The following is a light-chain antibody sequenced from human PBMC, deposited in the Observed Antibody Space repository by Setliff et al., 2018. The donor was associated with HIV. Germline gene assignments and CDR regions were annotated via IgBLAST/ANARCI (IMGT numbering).Light chain of an antibody. J-gene: IGLJ1*01. CDR3: MLSFDNVVYV. CDR1: TGTVTHGHY. CDR2: DTD. V-gene: IGLV7-46*01. Sequence: QAVVTQEPSLTVSPGGTVTLTCGSSTGTVTHGHYPYWFQQKPGQAPRTLIYDTDNKHSWTPARFSGSLLGGKAALTLSGALPEDEAEYYCMLSFDNVVYVFGTGTKVTVL.